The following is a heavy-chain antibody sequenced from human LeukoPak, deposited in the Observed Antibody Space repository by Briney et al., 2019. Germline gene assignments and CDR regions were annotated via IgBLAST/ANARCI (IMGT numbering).Heavy chain of an antibody. V-gene: IGHV1-18*01. CDR1: GYTFTSYG. Sequence: ASLKVSCKASGYTFTSYGISWVRQAPGKGLEWMGWISAYNGNTNYAQKLKGRATMPPDTSSRPAYMELRSLRSDDTAVYYCAREGGDYVWGSYHLDYWGQGTLVTVSS. CDR3: AREGGDYVWGSYHLDY. D-gene: IGHD3-16*01. J-gene: IGHJ4*02. CDR2: ISAYNGNT.